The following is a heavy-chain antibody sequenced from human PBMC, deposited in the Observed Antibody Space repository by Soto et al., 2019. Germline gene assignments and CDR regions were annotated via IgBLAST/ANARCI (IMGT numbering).Heavy chain of an antibody. CDR3: ARISGSWIDY. V-gene: IGHV4-59*01. CDR2: IYYSGST. CDR1: GGSISRYY. Sequence: SETLSLTCTVSGGSISRYYWSWIRQPPGKGLEWIGYIYYSGSTNYNPSLKSRVTISVDTSKNQFSLKLSSVTAADTAVYYCARISGSWIDYWGQGTQVTVSS. J-gene: IGHJ4*02. D-gene: IGHD6-13*01.